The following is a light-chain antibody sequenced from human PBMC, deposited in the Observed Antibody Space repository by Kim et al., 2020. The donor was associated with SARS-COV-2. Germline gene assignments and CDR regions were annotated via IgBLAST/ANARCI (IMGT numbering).Light chain of an antibody. CDR2: DVS. Sequence: ITISCTGTSSDVGGYNYVSWYQQHPGKAPKLMIYDVSNRPSGVSNRFSGSKSGNTASLTISGLQAEDEADYYCSSYTSSSTPHVVFGGGTKLTVL. CDR3: SSYTSSSTPHVV. CDR1: SSDVGGYNY. J-gene: IGLJ2*01. V-gene: IGLV2-14*03.